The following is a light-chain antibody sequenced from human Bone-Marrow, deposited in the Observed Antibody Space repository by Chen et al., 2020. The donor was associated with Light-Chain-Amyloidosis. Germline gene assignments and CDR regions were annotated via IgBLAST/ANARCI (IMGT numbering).Light chain of an antibody. V-gene: IGKV1-33*01. Sequence: DIQLTQSPSSLSASVGDRVTITCQASQDISNYLNWYQQKPGKAPKLLIYDASNFETGVPSRVRGSGSGTDFTFTISSLQPEDIGTYYCKQDDNLPWTFGQGTKVEIK. CDR1: QDISNY. J-gene: IGKJ1*01. CDR2: DAS. CDR3: KQDDNLPWT.